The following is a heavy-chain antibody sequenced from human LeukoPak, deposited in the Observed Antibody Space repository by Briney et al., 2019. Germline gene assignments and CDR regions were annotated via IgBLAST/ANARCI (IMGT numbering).Heavy chain of an antibody. J-gene: IGHJ6*03. Sequence: GGSLRLSCAASGFTFSDYYMSWIRQAPGKGLEWVSYISSSGSTIYYADSVKGRFTISRDNAKNSLYLQMNSLRAEDTAVYYCASSIVVVPAAIEYYYMDVWGKGTTVTVSS. CDR2: ISSSGSTI. CDR3: ASSIVVVPAAIEYYYMDV. V-gene: IGHV3-11*01. CDR1: GFTFSDYY. D-gene: IGHD2-2*01.